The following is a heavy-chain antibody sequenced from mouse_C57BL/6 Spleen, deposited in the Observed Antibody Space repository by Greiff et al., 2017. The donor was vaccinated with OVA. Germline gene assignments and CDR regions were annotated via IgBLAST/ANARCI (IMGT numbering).Heavy chain of an antibody. V-gene: IGHV1-18*01. Sequence: VQLKESGPELVKPGASVKIPCKASGYTFTDYNMDWVKQSHGKSLEWIGDINPNNGGTIYNQKFKGKATLTVDKSSSTAYMELRSLTSEDTAVYYCASRGTDYAMDYWGQGTSVTVSS. CDR2: INPNNGGT. J-gene: IGHJ4*01. D-gene: IGHD3-3*01. CDR1: GYTFTDYN. CDR3: ASRGTDYAMDY.